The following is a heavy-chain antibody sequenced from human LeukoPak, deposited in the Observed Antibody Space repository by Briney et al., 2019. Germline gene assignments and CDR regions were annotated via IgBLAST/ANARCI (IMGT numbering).Heavy chain of an antibody. CDR1: GFIFGGYG. D-gene: IGHD1-14*01. V-gene: IGHV3-33*08. J-gene: IGHJ4*02. Sequence: GGSLRLSCAASGFIFGGYGMHWFRQTPGKGLEWVAVIAYDGSRAFYADSVKGRFTISRDNSKNTMSVQMDDLRAEDTAVYYCTRYNNDHFDYWGQGTLVTVSS. CDR3: TRYNNDHFDY. CDR2: IAYDGSRA.